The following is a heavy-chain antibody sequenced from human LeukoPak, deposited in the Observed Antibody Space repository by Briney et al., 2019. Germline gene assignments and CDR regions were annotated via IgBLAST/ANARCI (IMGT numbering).Heavy chain of an antibody. J-gene: IGHJ5*01. V-gene: IGHV3-23*01. CDR1: GFTFSSYA. Sequence: PGGSLRLSCAASGFTFSSYAMSWVRQAPGKGLEWVSAISGSGGSTYYADSVKGRFTISRDNSKNTLYLQMNSLTGEDTALYYCARDGTTNRYNWFDSWGQGTLDTVSS. CDR2: ISGSGGST. CDR3: ARDGTTNRYNWFDS. D-gene: IGHD2-8*01.